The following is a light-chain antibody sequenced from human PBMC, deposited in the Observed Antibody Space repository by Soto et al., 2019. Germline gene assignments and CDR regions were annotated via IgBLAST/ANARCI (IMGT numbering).Light chain of an antibody. J-gene: IGKJ5*01. CDR2: DAS. Sequence: EIVLTQSPATLSLSPGERATLSCRASQSVSTYLAWFKQKPGQAPRLLIYDASTRATGIPARFSGSGSGTDFTLTISMLEPEDFAIYYCQQRHSWVTFGQGTRLEIK. V-gene: IGKV3-11*01. CDR3: QQRHSWVT. CDR1: QSVSTY.